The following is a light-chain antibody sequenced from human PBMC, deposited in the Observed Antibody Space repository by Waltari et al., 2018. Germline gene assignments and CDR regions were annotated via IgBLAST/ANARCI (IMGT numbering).Light chain of an antibody. V-gene: IGKV4-1*01. J-gene: IGKJ4*01. CDR2: WAS. Sequence: DIVMTQSPDSLAVSLGERATINCKSSQSVLYSSNNKNYLAWYQQRPGPTPKLLVYWASTLESGVPDRFSCSGSGTDFTLTISSLQAEDVAIYYCQKYYSSPPTFGGGTKVEIK. CDR3: QKYYSSPPT. CDR1: QSVLYSSNNKNY.